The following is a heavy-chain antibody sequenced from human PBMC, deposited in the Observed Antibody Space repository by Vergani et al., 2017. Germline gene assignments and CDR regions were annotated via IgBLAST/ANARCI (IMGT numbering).Heavy chain of an antibody. J-gene: IGHJ4*01. D-gene: IGHD3-10*01. V-gene: IGHV3-48*01. CDR1: GFTFSSYW. Sequence: EVQLVESGGGLVQPGGSLRLSCAASGFTFSSYWMNWVRQAPGKGLEWISYITSNSGLTHYADSVKGRFTIFRDNAKNSLYLQMNRLRADDTAVYYCARVVYGSESYIDYWGHGTLVTVSS. CDR3: ARVVYGSESYIDY. CDR2: ITSNSGLT.